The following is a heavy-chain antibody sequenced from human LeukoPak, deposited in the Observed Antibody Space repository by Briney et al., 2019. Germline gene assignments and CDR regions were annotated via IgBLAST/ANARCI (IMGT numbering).Heavy chain of an antibody. CDR1: GYTFTSYY. V-gene: IGHV1-46*01. Sequence: ASVKVSCKASGYTFTSYYMNWVRQAPGQGLEWMGITNPSGGSTSYAQKFQDRVAMTRDTSRSTVYMELSSLTSEDTAVYYCARDGVTDGMDVRGQGTTVTVSS. CDR2: TNPSGGST. J-gene: IGHJ6*02. D-gene: IGHD5-18*01. CDR3: ARDGVTDGMDV.